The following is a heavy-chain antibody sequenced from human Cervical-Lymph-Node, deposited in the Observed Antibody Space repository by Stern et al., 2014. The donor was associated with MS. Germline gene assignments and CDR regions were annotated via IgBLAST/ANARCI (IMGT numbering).Heavy chain of an antibody. CDR2: IKPKTDGGTT. Sequence: EDQLVESGGGLVKTGGSLRLSCAASGFIFSKAWMTWVRQAPGKGLEWVVRIKPKTDGGTTNYSTPVQGRFTISRDDSKNILFLHMSSLKTEDTALYYCTTDEVANFAHWGQGTLVTVSS. CDR1: GFIFSKAW. CDR3: TTDEVANFAH. V-gene: IGHV3-15*01. J-gene: IGHJ5*02.